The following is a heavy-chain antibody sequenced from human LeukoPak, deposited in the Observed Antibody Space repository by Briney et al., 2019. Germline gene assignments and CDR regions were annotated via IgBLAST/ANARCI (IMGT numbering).Heavy chain of an antibody. J-gene: IGHJ4*02. Sequence: SVKVSCKASGYTFTTYGISWVRQAPGQGLEWMGGIIPIFGTANYAQKFQGRVTITADKSTSTAYMELNSLRSEDTAVYYCARSSIIAAAGPYYFDYWGQGTLVTVSS. CDR3: ARSSIIAAAGPYYFDY. CDR1: GYTFTTYG. D-gene: IGHD6-13*01. CDR2: IIPIFGTA. V-gene: IGHV1-69*06.